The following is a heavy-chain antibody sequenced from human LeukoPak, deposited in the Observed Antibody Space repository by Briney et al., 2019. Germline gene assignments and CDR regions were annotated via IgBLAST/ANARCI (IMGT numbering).Heavy chain of an antibody. J-gene: IGHJ4*02. CDR1: GFSYRGYY. Sequence: GGSLRLSCAASGFSYRGYYMSWIRQAPGKGLEWVAYISDSGSYTNYADSVRGRFTISRDNAKKSLFLQMIDLRPEDAAVYYCARTVGRGPGGHFDYWGQGALVTVSS. D-gene: IGHD4-23*01. CDR3: ARTVGRGPGGHFDY. CDR2: ISDSGSYT. V-gene: IGHV3-11*03.